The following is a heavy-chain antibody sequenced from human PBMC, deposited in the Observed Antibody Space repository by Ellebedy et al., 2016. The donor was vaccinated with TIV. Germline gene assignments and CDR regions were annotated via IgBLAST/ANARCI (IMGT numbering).Heavy chain of an antibody. V-gene: IGHV4-4*02. CDR2: IYHSGST. CDR1: GGSISSSNW. Sequence: SETLSLXXAVSGGSISSSNWWSWVRQPPGKGLEWIGEIYHSGSTNYNPSLKSRVTISVDKSKNQFSLKLSSVTATDTAVYYCARHRLNWNYSGNWFDPWGQGTLVTVSS. CDR3: ARHRLNWNYSGNWFDP. D-gene: IGHD1-7*01. J-gene: IGHJ5*02.